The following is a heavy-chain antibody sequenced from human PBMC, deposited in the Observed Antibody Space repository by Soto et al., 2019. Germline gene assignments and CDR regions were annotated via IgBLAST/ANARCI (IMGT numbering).Heavy chain of an antibody. CDR3: ARDGTYYYAPRMDL. V-gene: IGHV3-53*04. J-gene: IGHJ6*02. Sequence: EVQLVESGGGLVQPGGSLRLSCVASGIPVSSNYMTWVRQAPGKGLEWVSVLHSGGDTYYANSVKGRFTISRHDSTNTLFLQMNSLTAEDTAVYYWARDGTYYYAPRMDLLGQGTTVTVSS. CDR1: GIPVSSNY. CDR2: LHSGGDT. D-gene: IGHD3-10*01.